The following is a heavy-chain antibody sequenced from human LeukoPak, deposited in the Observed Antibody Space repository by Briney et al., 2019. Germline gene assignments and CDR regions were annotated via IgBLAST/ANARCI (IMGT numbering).Heavy chain of an antibody. J-gene: IGHJ4*02. CDR1: GVTFTNYG. V-gene: IGHV3-23*01. CDR3: ARSVRIAANV. CDR2: ISGSAAST. Sequence: PGGSLRLSCAVSGVTFTNYGMTWVRQAPGKGLEWVSSISGSAASTYYADSVKGRFTISRDSSKNTLYLQMNSLRAEDTAIYYCARSVRIAANVWGQGTLVTVSS. D-gene: IGHD6-13*01.